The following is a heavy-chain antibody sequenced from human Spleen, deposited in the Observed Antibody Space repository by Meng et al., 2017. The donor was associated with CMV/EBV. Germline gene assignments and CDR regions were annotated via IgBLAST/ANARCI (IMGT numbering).Heavy chain of an antibody. V-gene: IGHV3-30*02. CDR3: ANEFCTRHTCHIDY. Sequence: GESLKISCETSGFAFRSSGMHWVRQAPGEGLDWVTFISYDEVDTYYANSVKGRFTISRDNSKTTLYLEMNSLRAEDTGVYYCANEFCTRHTCHIDYWGQGTLVTVSS. CDR2: ISYDEVDT. J-gene: IGHJ4*02. D-gene: IGHD1-1*01. CDR1: GFAFRSSG.